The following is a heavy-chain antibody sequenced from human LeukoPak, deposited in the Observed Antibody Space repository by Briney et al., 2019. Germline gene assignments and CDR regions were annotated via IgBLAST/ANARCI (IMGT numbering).Heavy chain of an antibody. CDR1: GGSISSGSYY. CDR3: ARNIAARTDYYYGMDV. CDR2: IYTSGST. J-gene: IGHJ6*02. Sequence: SETLSLTCTVSGGSISSGSYYWSWIRQPAGKGLEWIGRIYTSGSTNYNPSLKSRDTISVDTSKNQFSLKLSSVTAADTAVYYCARNIAARTDYYYGMDVWGQGTTVTVSS. V-gene: IGHV4-61*02. D-gene: IGHD6-6*01.